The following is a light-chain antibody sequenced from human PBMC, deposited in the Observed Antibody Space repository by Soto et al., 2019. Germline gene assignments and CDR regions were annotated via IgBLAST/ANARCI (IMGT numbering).Light chain of an antibody. CDR1: QTIINY. CDR2: TAS. V-gene: IGKV1-5*03. J-gene: IGKJ1*01. CDR3: QQYNIYPWT. Sequence: DIQMTQSPSTLSASVGDRVTITCRASQTIINYLAWYQQKPGKAPKILIYTASSLETGVPSRFSGSGSGTKFTLTVRSLQPDDFGTYYCQQYNIYPWTFGQGTKVEIK.